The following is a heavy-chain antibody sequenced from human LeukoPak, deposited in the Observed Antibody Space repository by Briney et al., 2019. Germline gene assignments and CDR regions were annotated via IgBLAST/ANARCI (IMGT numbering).Heavy chain of an antibody. D-gene: IGHD6-6*01. J-gene: IGHJ4*02. V-gene: IGHV3-23*01. CDR1: GFTFSSYA. Sequence: PGGSLRLSCAAAGFTFSSYAMSWVRQAPGKGLEWVSAISGSGGSTYYADSVKGRFTISRDNSKNTLYLQMNSLRAEDTAVYYCAKAKGWGSSGYFDYWGQGTLVTVSS. CDR2: ISGSGGST. CDR3: AKAKGWGSSGYFDY.